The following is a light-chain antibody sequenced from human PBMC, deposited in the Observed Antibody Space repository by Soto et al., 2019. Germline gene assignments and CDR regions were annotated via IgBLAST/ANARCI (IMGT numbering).Light chain of an antibody. CDR2: DAS. V-gene: IGKV3-15*01. Sequence: EAVLTQSPATLSVSPGERVTLSCRASASVGNNLAWYQQKPGQAPRLRIYDASTRATGVPPRFSGSGSETEFPLAISSLQSGGFGFDLWQDCCGWPPFGRGTKVEIK. CDR1: ASVGNN. J-gene: IGKJ1*01. CDR3: QDCCGWPP.